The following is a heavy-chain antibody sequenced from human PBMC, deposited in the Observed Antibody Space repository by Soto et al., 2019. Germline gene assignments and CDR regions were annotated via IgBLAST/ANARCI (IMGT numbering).Heavy chain of an antibody. D-gene: IGHD3-22*01. CDR3: ARGRGYYYGRSGYYFDQ. Sequence: PSETLSLTCTVSGDSITRGDYYSSWIRQPPGKGLEWIGYKHINGSTYYNPSLKSQVTISVDTSRNQFTLKLSSVTAADTAVYYCARGRGYYYGRSGYYFDQWGQGARVTVS. CDR1: GDSITRGDYY. J-gene: IGHJ4*02. V-gene: IGHV4-30-4*01. CDR2: KHINGST.